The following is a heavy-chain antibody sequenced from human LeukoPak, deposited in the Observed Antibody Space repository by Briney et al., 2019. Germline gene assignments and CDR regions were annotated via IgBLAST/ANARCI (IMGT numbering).Heavy chain of an antibody. V-gene: IGHV1-24*01. CDR3: AATGYYDSSGYYYPSN. CDR1: GYTLTELS. CDR2: FDPEDGET. J-gene: IGHJ4*02. D-gene: IGHD3-22*01. Sequence: ASVKVSCKVSGYTLTELSMHWVRQAPGKGREWMGGFDPEDGETIYAQKFQGRVTMTEDTSTDTAYMELSSLRSEDTAVYYCAATGYYDSSGYYYPSNWGQGTLVTVSS.